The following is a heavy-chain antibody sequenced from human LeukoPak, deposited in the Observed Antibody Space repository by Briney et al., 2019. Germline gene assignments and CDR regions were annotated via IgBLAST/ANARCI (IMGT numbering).Heavy chain of an antibody. CDR1: GFTFSTYS. Sequence: PGRSLRLSCAASGFTFSTYSMNWVRQAPGKGLEWVSYISSSSSTIYYADSVKGRFTISRDNSKNTLYLQMNSLRAEDTAVYYCAKAPPYKKYFDYWGQGTLVTVSS. J-gene: IGHJ4*02. CDR2: ISSSSSTI. CDR3: AKAPPYKKYFDY. V-gene: IGHV3-48*01. D-gene: IGHD1-1*01.